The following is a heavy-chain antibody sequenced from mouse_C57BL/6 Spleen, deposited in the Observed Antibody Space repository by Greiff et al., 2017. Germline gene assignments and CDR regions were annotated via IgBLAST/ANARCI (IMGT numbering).Heavy chain of an antibody. CDR3: ARTTVVEGYYAMDY. Sequence: EVQVVESEGGLVQPGSSMKLSCTASGFTFSDYYMAWVRQAPEKGLEWVANINYDGSSTYYLDSLKSRFIISRDNAKNILYLQMSSLKSEDTATYYCARTTVVEGYYAMDYWGQGTSVTVSS. CDR1: GFTFSDYY. J-gene: IGHJ4*01. CDR2: INYDGSST. D-gene: IGHD1-1*01. V-gene: IGHV5-16*01.